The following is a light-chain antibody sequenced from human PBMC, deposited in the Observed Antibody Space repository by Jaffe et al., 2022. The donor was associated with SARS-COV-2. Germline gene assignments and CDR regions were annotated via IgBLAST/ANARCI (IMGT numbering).Light chain of an antibody. Sequence: QSALTQPASVSGSPGQSIAISCAGTGSDIGAYNYVSWYQHHPGRAPKLIIYDVRHRPSGVSDRFSGSKSGNTASLTISGLQTEDEADYYCCSYMTSSTRIFGGGTRLTVL. CDR3: CSYMTSSTRI. J-gene: IGLJ2*01. V-gene: IGLV2-14*03. CDR2: DVR. CDR1: GSDIGAYNY.